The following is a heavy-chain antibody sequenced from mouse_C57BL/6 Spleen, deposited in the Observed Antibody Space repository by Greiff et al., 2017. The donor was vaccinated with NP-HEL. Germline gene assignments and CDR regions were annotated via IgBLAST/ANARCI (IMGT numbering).Heavy chain of an antibody. J-gene: IGHJ4*01. D-gene: IGHD2-4*01. Sequence: VQLQQSDAELVKPGASVKISCKVSGYTFTDHTIHWMKQRPEQGLEWIGYIYPRDGSTKYNEKFKGKATLTADKSSSTAYMQLNSLTSEDSAVYFCASPGHYDYDYYAMDYWGQGTSVTVSS. CDR3: ASPGHYDYDYYAMDY. CDR2: IYPRDGST. V-gene: IGHV1-78*01. CDR1: GYTFTDHT.